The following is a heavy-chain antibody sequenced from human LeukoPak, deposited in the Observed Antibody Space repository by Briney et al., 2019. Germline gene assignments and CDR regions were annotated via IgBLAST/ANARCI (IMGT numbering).Heavy chain of an antibody. V-gene: IGHV1-24*01. Sequence: ASVKVSCMVSGYTLTELSMHWVRQAPGKGLEWMGGFDPEDGETIYAQKFQGRVTMTEDTSTDTAYMELSSLRSEDTAVYYCATKPYSITMVRGVPPGDYYGMDVWGQGTTVTVSS. D-gene: IGHD3-10*01. CDR1: GYTLTELS. CDR2: FDPEDGET. CDR3: ATKPYSITMVRGVPPGDYYGMDV. J-gene: IGHJ6*02.